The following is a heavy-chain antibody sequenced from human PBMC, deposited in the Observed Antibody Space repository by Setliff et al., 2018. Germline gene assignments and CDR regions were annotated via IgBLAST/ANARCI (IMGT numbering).Heavy chain of an antibody. CDR2: IIPIFNTP. J-gene: IGHJ3*01. D-gene: IGHD2-15*01. Sequence: SVKVSCKASESTFKTYAINWVRQAPGQGLEWMGGIIPIFNTPNFAQKFQGRVTITADVSTSTAYMDLSSLRSEDTAVYFCARVYCSGGSCYRNDAFDVWGQGTMVTV. CDR3: ARVYCSGGSCYRNDAFDV. V-gene: IGHV1-69*13. CDR1: ESTFKTYA.